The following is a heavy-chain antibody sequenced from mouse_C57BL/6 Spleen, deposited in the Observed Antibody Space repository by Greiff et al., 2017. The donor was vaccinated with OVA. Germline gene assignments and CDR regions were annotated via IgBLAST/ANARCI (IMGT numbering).Heavy chain of an antibody. CDR1: GYTFTSYW. CDR2: IDPSDSET. J-gene: IGHJ2*01. D-gene: IGHD4-1*02. V-gene: IGHV1-52*01. CDR3: ARYGPTGLDY. Sequence: QVQLQQPGAELVRPGSSVKLSCKASGYTFTSYWMHWVKQRPIQGLEWIGNIDPSDSETHYNQKFKDKATLTVDKSSSTAYMQLSSLTSEDSAVYYCARYGPTGLDYWGQGTTLTVSS.